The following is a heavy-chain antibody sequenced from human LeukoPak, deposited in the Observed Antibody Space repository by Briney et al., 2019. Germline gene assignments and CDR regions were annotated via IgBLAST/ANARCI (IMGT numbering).Heavy chain of an antibody. CDR3: ARVSLGGYTVTYGELDY. V-gene: IGHV3-21*01. Sequence: GGSLRLSCAASGFTFSIYIMIWLRQAPGKGLEWVSSISSSSSYIYHADSVKGRFTTSRDNATNSLYLQMNRLRGEDTAVYYCARVSLGGYTVTYGELDYWGQGTLVTVSS. D-gene: IGHD4-17*01. CDR2: ISSSSSYI. CDR1: GFTFSIYI. J-gene: IGHJ4*02.